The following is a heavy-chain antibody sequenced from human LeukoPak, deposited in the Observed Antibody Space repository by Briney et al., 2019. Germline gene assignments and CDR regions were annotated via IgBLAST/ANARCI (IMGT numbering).Heavy chain of an antibody. Sequence: GGSLRLSCAASGFTFSSYWMHWVRQVTGKGLVWVARINTYGTSTTYGDSVEGRFTISRDNAKNTLDLEMNSLRDDDTAVYYSARGSTTVTTKDWFDPWGQGTQLTVSS. D-gene: IGHD4-17*01. CDR1: GFTFSSYW. J-gene: IGHJ5*02. CDR2: INTYGTST. V-gene: IGHV3-74*03. CDR3: ARGSTTVTTKDWFDP.